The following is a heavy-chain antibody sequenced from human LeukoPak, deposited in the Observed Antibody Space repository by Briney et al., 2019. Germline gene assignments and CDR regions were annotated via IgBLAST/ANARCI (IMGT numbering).Heavy chain of an antibody. D-gene: IGHD6-13*01. CDR2: IYASGNT. CDR1: GGSISSYY. J-gene: IGHJ4*02. CDR3: ARGRGSSWYYFDS. Sequence: PSETLSLTCTVSGGSISSYYWSWVRQPAGKGLEWIGRIYASGNTNYNPSLKGRVTMTVDTSKNQYSLNLSSVTAADTAVYYCARGRGSSWYYFDSWGQGTLVTVSS. V-gene: IGHV4-4*07.